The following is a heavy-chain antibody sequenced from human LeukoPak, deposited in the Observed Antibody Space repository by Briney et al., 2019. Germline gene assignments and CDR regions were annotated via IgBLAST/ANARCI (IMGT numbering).Heavy chain of an antibody. CDR1: GGSFSGYY. D-gene: IGHD3-22*01. CDR2: INHSGST. J-gene: IGHJ4*02. CDR3: ARGRAYYDSTGYYY. Sequence: PSETLSLTCAVYGGSFSGYYWSWIRQPPGKGLEWIGEINHSGSTNYNPSLKSRVTISVDTSKNQFSLKLSSVTAADTAVYYCARGRAYYDSTGYYYWGQGTPVTVSS. V-gene: IGHV4-34*01.